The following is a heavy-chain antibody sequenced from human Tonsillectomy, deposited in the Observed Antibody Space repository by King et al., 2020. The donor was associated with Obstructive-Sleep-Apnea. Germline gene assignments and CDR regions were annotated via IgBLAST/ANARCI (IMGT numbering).Heavy chain of an antibody. CDR1: GVSVTSDDYY. CDR2: MFYGGYT. CDR3: ARDEAGTPMNFDY. J-gene: IGHJ4*02. D-gene: IGHD5-18*01. V-gene: IGHV4-61*08. Sequence: QESGPGLVKPSETLSLTCTVSGVSVTSDDYYWSWVRQPPGKGLEWIGYMFYGGYTNYNPSLKSRVTISIDTSRNQFSLRMSSVTAADTAVYYCARDEAGTPMNFDYWGQGTLVTVSS.